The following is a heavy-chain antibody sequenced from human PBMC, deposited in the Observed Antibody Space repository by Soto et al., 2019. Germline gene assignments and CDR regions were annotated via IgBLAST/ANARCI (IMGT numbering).Heavy chain of an antibody. J-gene: IGHJ3*02. Sequence: GESLKISWKGSGYSFTSYWIGWGRQMPGKGLEWMGIIYPGDSDTSYSPSVQGPVAISADKANSTANRQWSSLKASDTAMCYCARLETGKDAFDNWGQGTMVTVSS. CDR3: ARLETGKDAFDN. D-gene: IGHD3-9*01. CDR2: IYPGDSDT. V-gene: IGHV5-51*01. CDR1: GYSFTSYW.